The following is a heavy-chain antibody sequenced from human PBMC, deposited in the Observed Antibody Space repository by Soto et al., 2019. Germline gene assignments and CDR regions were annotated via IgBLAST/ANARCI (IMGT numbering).Heavy chain of an antibody. CDR2: ISSSGSTI. V-gene: IGHV3-48*03. J-gene: IGHJ6*02. D-gene: IGHD3-3*01. CDR1: GFTFSSYE. Sequence: GGSLRLSCGASGFTFSSYEMNWFRQAPGKGLEWVSYISSSGSTIYYADSVKGRFTISRDNAKNSLYLQMNSLRAEDTAVYYCARTGLHYDFWSGYSYYYYGMDVWGQGTTVTVSS. CDR3: ARTGLHYDFWSGYSYYYYGMDV.